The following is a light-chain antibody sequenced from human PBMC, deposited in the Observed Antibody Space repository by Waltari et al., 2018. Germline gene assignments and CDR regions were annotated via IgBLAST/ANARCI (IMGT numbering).Light chain of an antibody. CDR1: SSNIGSNT. J-gene: IGLJ1*01. Sequence: QSVLTQPPSASGTPGQRVTISCSGSSSNIGSNTVNWYQQLPGTAPKLLIYSNNPRPSGVPDRVSGSKSGTSASLAISGLQSKDEADYYCAAWDDSLNGYVFGTGTKVTVL. CDR3: AAWDDSLNGYV. V-gene: IGLV1-44*01. CDR2: SNN.